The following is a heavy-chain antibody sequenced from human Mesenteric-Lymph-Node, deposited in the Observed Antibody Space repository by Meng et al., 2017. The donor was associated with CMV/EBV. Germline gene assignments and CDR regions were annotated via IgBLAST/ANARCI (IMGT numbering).Heavy chain of an antibody. CDR2: INSRSTYI. V-gene: IGHV3-21*01. D-gene: IGHD6-19*01. J-gene: IGHJ3*02. CDR1: EFTFSSYS. CDR3: ARDLAVASMGDAFDI. Sequence: GESLKISCAASEFTFSSYSMNWVRQAPGKGLEWVSSINSRSTYIHYADSVKGRFTISRDNAKNSLYLQMSSLRAEDTAVYYCARDLAVASMGDAFDIWGQGTTVTVSS.